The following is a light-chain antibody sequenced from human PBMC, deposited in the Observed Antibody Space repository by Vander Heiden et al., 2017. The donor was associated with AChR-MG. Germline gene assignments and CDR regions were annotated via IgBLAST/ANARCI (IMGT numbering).Light chain of an antibody. V-gene: IGKV3-15*01. CDR1: QSVSSN. CDR3: QQYDNWPET. CDR2: GTS. Sequence: ELGLTQSPATLPVSPGERAILSCRASQSVSSNVAWYRQIPGQGPRLLIYGTSTRAMGVPARFSGSGSGTEFTLTISSLHSEDLAVYYCQQYDNWPETFGQGTELEIK. J-gene: IGKJ2*01.